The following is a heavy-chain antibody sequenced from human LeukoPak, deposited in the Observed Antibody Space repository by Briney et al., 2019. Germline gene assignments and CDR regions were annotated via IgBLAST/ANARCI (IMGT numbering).Heavy chain of an antibody. D-gene: IGHD2-21*01. CDR3: ARSIGPTPYFDY. V-gene: IGHV4-39*07. J-gene: IGHJ4*02. Sequence: SETLSLTCTVSGGSISSSSYYWGWIRQPPGKGLEWIGSIYYSGSTYYNPSLKSRVTISVDTSKNQFSLKLSSVTAADTAVYYCARSIGPTPYFDYWGQGTLVTVSS. CDR2: IYYSGST. CDR1: GGSISSSSYY.